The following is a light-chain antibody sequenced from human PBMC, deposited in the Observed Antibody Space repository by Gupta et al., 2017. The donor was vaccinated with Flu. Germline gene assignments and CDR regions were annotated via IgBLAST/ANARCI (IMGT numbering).Light chain of an antibody. CDR2: DAS. J-gene: IGKJ4*01. Sequence: DIQMTQSPSSLSASVGDRVTITCRASRGIANYLAWYQQRPGKVPDLLIYDASTLKSGVPSRFSGSGYGTDFSLTISSLQPEDVATYYCQKDDSSPITFARGTKVEI. CDR1: RGIANY. CDR3: QKDDSSPIT. V-gene: IGKV1-27*01.